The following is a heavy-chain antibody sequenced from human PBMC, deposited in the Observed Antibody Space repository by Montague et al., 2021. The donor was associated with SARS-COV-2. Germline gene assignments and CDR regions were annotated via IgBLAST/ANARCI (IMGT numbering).Heavy chain of an antibody. CDR2: IYYSGST. CDR1: GGSISSYY. V-gene: IGHV4-59*12. CDR3: ARVLGGYCSGGSCYRGWYFDL. J-gene: IGHJ2*01. Sequence: SETLSLTCTVSGGSISSYYWSWIRQPPGKGLEWIGYIYYSGSTYYNPSLKSRVTISVDTSKNQVSLKLSSVTAADTAVYYCARVLGGYCSGGSCYRGWYFDLWGRGTLVTVSS. D-gene: IGHD2-15*01.